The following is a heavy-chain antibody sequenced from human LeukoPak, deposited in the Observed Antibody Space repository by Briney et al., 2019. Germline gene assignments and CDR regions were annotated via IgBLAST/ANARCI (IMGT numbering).Heavy chain of an antibody. D-gene: IGHD3-3*01. CDR3: ASITIFGVTPYYFDY. CDR2: INPNSGGT. CDR1: GYTFTGYY. V-gene: IGHV1-2*02. Sequence: ASVKVSCKASGYTFTGYYMHWVRQAPGQGLEWMGWINPNSGGTNYAQKFQGRVTMTRDTSTSTAYMELSRLRSDDTAVYYCASITIFGVTPYYFDYWGQGTLVTVSS. J-gene: IGHJ4*02.